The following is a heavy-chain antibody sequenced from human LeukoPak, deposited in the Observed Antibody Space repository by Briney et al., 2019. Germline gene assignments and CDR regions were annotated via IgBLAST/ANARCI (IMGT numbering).Heavy chain of an antibody. CDR3: ARHDWFDP. V-gene: IGHV3-66*04. Sequence: GSLRLSCAVSGFTVSSDYMSWVRQAPGKGLEWVSVLYSGGSTYYADSVKGRFSISRDNSENTLYLQMNSLRVEDTAVYYCARHDWFDPWGRGTLVTVSS. CDR2: LYSGGST. J-gene: IGHJ5*02. CDR1: GFTVSSDY.